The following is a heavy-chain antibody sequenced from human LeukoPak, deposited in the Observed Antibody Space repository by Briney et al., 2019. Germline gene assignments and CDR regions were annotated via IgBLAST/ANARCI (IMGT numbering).Heavy chain of an antibody. J-gene: IGHJ5*02. D-gene: IGHD6-13*01. V-gene: IGHV4-61*02. CDR3: ARETPAGIAAADP. Sequence: SETLSLTCTVSGGSISSSSYYWSWIRQPAGKGLEWTGRIYTSGSTNYNPSLKSRVTMSVDTSKNQFSLKLSSVTAADTAVYYCARETPAGIAAADPWGQGTLVTVSS. CDR2: IYTSGST. CDR1: GGSISSSSYY.